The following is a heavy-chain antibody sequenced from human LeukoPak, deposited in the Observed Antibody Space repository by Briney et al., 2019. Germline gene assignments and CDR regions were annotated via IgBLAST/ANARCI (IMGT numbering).Heavy chain of an antibody. Sequence: ASVKVSCKASGGTFSSYAISWVRQAPGQGLEWMGGINPIFGTANYAQKFQGRVTITADKSTSTAYMELSSLRSEDTAVYYCARDPYGDYSYYYMDVWGKGTTVTVPS. CDR2: INPIFGTA. CDR3: ARDPYGDYSYYYMDV. J-gene: IGHJ6*03. CDR1: GGTFSSYA. V-gene: IGHV1-69*06. D-gene: IGHD4-17*01.